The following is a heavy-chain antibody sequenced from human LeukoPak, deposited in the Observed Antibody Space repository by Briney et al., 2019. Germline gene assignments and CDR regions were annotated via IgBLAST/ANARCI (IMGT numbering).Heavy chain of an antibody. CDR2: IYYSGST. V-gene: IGHV4-59*01. J-gene: IGHJ6*02. CDR1: GGSISSYY. Sequence: SETLSLTCTVSGGSISSYYWSWIRQPPGKGLEWIGYIYYSGSTNYNPSLKSRVTISVDTSKNQFSLKLSSVTAADTAVYYCARDSLVRGVIIGYYYYGMDVWGQGTTVTVS. CDR3: ARDSLVRGVIIGYYYYGMDV. D-gene: IGHD3-10*01.